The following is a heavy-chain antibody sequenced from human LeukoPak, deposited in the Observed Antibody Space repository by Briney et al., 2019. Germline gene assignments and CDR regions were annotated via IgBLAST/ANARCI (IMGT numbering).Heavy chain of an antibody. V-gene: IGHV4-59*01. J-gene: IGHJ4*02. CDR2: IYYSGST. D-gene: IGHD3-10*01. CDR3: ARDNYYGSGNFDY. CDR1: GGSISSYY. Sequence: SETLSPTCTVSGGSISSYYWSWIRQPPGKGLEWIGYIYYSGSTNYNPSLKSRVTISVDTSKNQFSLKLSSVTAADTAVYYCARDNYYGSGNFDYWGQGTLVTVSS.